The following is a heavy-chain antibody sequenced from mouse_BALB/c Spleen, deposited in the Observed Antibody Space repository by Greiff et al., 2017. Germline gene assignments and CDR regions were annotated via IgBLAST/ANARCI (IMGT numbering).Heavy chain of an antibody. J-gene: IGHJ2*01. Sequence: EVQGVESGGGLVQPGGSLKLSCAASGFTFSSFGMHWVRQAPEKGLEWVAYISSGSSTIYYADTVKGRFTISRDNPKNTLFLQMTSLRSEDTAMYYCARSGLLLLFDYWGQGTTLTVSS. CDR2: ISSGSSTI. V-gene: IGHV5-17*02. CDR1: GFTFSSFG. CDR3: ARSGLLLLFDY. D-gene: IGHD2-3*01.